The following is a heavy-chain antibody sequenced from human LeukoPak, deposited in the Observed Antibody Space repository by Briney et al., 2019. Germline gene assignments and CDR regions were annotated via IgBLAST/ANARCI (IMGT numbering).Heavy chain of an antibody. CDR3: GRAQRSGYENDGLVRAFDI. Sequence: SVKLSCKASGGSFSIYCISWVRQAPGQGLEWTGGIFPIVGTANYAQKMQGRVTITADESTSTAYRELSSLRSEDTAVYYWGRAQRSGYENDGLVRAFDIWGQGTMVTVSS. CDR1: GGSFSIYC. J-gene: IGHJ3*02. V-gene: IGHV1-69*01. D-gene: IGHD5-12*01. CDR2: IFPIVGTA.